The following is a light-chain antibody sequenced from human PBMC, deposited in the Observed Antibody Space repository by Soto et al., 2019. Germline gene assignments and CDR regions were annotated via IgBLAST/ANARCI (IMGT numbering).Light chain of an antibody. Sequence: DIQMTQSPSTLSASVGDRVTITCRASQSISSWLAWYQQKPGKAPKLLIYDGSSLESGVPSRFSGHGSGTEFTLTISSLQPDDSASYYCQQYNSYSKTFGQGTKVDIK. V-gene: IGKV1-5*01. CDR3: QQYNSYSKT. CDR2: DGS. CDR1: QSISSW. J-gene: IGKJ1*01.